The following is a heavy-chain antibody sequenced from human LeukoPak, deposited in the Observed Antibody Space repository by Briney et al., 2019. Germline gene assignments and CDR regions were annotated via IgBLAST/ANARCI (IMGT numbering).Heavy chain of an antibody. J-gene: IGHJ6*02. CDR2: IRSKAYGGTT. D-gene: IGHD5-24*01. V-gene: IGHV3-49*04. Sequence: SLRLSCTASRFTFGDYAMSWVRQAPGKGLEWVGFIRSKAYGGTTEYAASVKGRFTISRDDSKSIAYLQMNSLKTEDTAVYYCTREWVEMATFNYYYGMDVWGQGTTVTVSS. CDR1: RFTFGDYA. CDR3: TREWVEMATFNYYYGMDV.